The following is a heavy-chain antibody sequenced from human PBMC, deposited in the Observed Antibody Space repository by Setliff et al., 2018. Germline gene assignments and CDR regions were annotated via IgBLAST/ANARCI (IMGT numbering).Heavy chain of an antibody. CDR1: GFTFRDYG. Sequence: GGSLRLSCAASGFTFRDYGMHWVRQAPGKGLEWVAVIWFDGSNKYYADSLKLSFVTAADTAVYYCARHPSSGSYYGGSTFYFDDWGPGILVTVSS. D-gene: IGHD1-26*01. CDR2: IWFDGSNK. CDR3: DD. V-gene: IGHV3-33*01. J-gene: IGHJ4*02.